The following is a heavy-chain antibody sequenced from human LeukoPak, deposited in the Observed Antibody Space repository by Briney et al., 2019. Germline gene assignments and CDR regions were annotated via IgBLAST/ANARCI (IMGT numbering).Heavy chain of an antibody. J-gene: IGHJ3*02. D-gene: IGHD3/OR15-3a*01. Sequence: GGSLRLSCAASGFTFSTYTMNWVRQPPGKGLEWVSVIYSGGSTYYADSVKGRFTISRDNSKNTLYLQMNSLRAEDTAVYYCARERDLVRSFDAFDIWGQGTMVTVSS. V-gene: IGHV3-66*01. CDR1: GFTFSTYT. CDR2: IYSGGST. CDR3: ARERDLVRSFDAFDI.